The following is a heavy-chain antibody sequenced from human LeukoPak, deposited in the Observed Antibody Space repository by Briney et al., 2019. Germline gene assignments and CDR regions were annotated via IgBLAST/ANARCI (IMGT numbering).Heavy chain of an antibody. CDR3: ARDYYYDSSGYYGDY. J-gene: IGHJ4*02. Sequence: GGSLGLSCAASGFTVSSNYMSWVRQAPGKGLEWVSVIYSGGSTYYADSVKGRFTISRDNSKNTLYLQTNSLRAEDTAVYYCARDYYYDSSGYYGDYWGQGTLVTVSS. D-gene: IGHD3-22*01. CDR2: IYSGGST. CDR1: GFTVSSNY. V-gene: IGHV3-53*01.